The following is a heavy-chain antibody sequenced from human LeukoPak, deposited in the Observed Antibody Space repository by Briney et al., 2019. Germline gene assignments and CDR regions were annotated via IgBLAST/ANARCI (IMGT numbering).Heavy chain of an antibody. Sequence: SETLSLTCTVSGGSISSYYWSWIRQPAGKGLEWIGRIYTSGSTNYNPSLKSRVTMSVDTSKNQFSLKLSSVTAADTAVYYCASSGYLLVYFDYWGQGTLVTVSS. J-gene: IGHJ4*02. CDR1: GGSISSYY. V-gene: IGHV4-4*07. D-gene: IGHD3-22*01. CDR2: IYTSGST. CDR3: ASSGYLLVYFDY.